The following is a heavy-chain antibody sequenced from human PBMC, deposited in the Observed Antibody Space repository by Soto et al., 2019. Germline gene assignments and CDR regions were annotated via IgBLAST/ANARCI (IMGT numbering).Heavy chain of an antibody. CDR1: GFSLSTSGVG. D-gene: IGHD6-13*01. CDR3: SHSIKQQLRCWYSSDGMDV. CDR2: IFWVDDK. Sequence: QITLKESGPALVKPTQTLTLTCTFSGFSLSTSGVGVGWIRQPPGKALEWLALIFWVDDKRYSPSLQSRITIAKVPHKNQVVLTMLNMDPVDAATYYCSHSIKQQLRCWYSSDGMDVWGQGTPVTVSS. V-gene: IGHV2-5*02. J-gene: IGHJ6*02.